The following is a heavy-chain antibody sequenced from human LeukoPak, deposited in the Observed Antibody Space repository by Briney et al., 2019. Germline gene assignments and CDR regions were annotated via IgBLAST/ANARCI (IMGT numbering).Heavy chain of an antibody. CDR2: ISYDGSNK. D-gene: IGHD2-2*01. Sequence: GGSLRLSCAASGFTFSSYGMHWVRQAPGKGLEWVAVISYDGSNKYYADSVKGRFTISRDNSKNTLYLQMNSLRAEDTAVYYCAKVDGPRLPELGYCSSTSCEISGFDPWGQGTLVTVSS. CDR1: GFTFSSYG. J-gene: IGHJ5*02. V-gene: IGHV3-30*18. CDR3: AKVDGPRLPELGYCSSTSCEISGFDP.